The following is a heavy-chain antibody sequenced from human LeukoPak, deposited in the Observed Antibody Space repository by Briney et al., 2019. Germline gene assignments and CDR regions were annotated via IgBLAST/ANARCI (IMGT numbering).Heavy chain of an antibody. V-gene: IGHV4-61*01. J-gene: IGHJ2*01. CDR1: GGSVSSGSYY. Sequence: PSETLSLTCTVSGGSVSSGSYYWSWIRQPPRKGLEWIGYIYYSGSTNYNPSLKSRVTISVDTSKNQFSLKLSSVTAADTAVYYCARSRTLLSWYFDLWGRGTLVTVSS. CDR2: IYYSGST. D-gene: IGHD1-14*01. CDR3: ARSRTLLSWYFDL.